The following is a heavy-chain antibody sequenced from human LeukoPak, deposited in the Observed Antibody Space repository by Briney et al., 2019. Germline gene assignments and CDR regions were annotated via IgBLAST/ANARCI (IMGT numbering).Heavy chain of an antibody. Sequence: SETLSLTCTVSGGSISSGSYYWSWIRQPAGKGLEWIGRIYTSGSTNYNPSLKSRVTISVDTSKNQFSLKLSSVTAADTAVYYCAREEYSGYDYGGEFDYWGRGTLVTVSS. CDR3: AREEYSGYDYGGEFDY. V-gene: IGHV4-61*02. CDR2: IYTSGST. CDR1: GGSISSGSYY. D-gene: IGHD5-12*01. J-gene: IGHJ4*02.